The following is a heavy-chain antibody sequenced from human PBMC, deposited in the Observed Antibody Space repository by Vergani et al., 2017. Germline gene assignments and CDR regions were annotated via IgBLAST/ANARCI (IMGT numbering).Heavy chain of an antibody. Sequence: QVQLQESGPGLVKPSETLSLTCTVSGDSVISTDYHWSWIRQPPGKGLEWIGEINHSGSTNYNPSLKSRVTISVDTSKNQFSLKLSSVTAADTAVYYCASLGGYSSSSPTYYYYMDVWGKGTTVTVSS. CDR1: GDSVISTDYH. CDR2: INHSGST. V-gene: IGHV4-38-2*02. CDR3: ASLGGYSSSSPTYYYYMDV. D-gene: IGHD6-6*01. J-gene: IGHJ6*03.